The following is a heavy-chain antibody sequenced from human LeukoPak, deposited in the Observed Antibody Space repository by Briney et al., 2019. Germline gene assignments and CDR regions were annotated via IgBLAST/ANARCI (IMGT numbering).Heavy chain of an antibody. CDR1: DFTFSSYT. CDR2: ISSSSSYI. Sequence: PGGPLRLSCAASDFTFSSYTMNWVRQAPGRGLEWVSSISSSSSYIYYADSVKGRFTTSRDNAKNSHYLHMNTLRADDTADYYCARETKPRYSGSYGFDYWGQGTLVNVSS. J-gene: IGHJ4*02. D-gene: IGHD1-26*01. V-gene: IGHV3-21*01. CDR3: ARETKPRYSGSYGFDY.